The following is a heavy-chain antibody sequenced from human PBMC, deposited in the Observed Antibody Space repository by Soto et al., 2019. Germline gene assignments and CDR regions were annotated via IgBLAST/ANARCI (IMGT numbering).Heavy chain of an antibody. CDR2: INSDGSST. CDR3: ARVSRYSSTSGPVRSYYYYYGMDV. Sequence: GGSLRLSCAASGFTFSSYWMHWVRQAPGKGLVWVSRINSDGSSTSYADSVKGRFTISRDNAKNTLYLQMNSLRAEDTAVYYCARVSRYSSTSGPVRSYYYYYGMDVWGQGTTVTVSS. CDR1: GFTFSSYW. J-gene: IGHJ6*02. D-gene: IGHD6-13*01. V-gene: IGHV3-74*01.